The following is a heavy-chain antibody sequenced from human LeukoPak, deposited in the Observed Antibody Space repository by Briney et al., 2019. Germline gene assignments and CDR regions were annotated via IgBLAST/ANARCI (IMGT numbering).Heavy chain of an antibody. CDR3: ARAPGVYFDLWSAISFNY. V-gene: IGHV4-59*12. Sequence: SETLSLTCTASGGSISSYYWSWIRQPPGRALEWIGYIHYSGSTNYNPSLKSRVTISVDTSKNQFSLKLSSVAAADTAVYFCARAPGVYFDLWSAISFNYWGQGTLVTVSS. CDR1: GGSISSYY. D-gene: IGHD3-3*01. CDR2: IHYSGST. J-gene: IGHJ4*02.